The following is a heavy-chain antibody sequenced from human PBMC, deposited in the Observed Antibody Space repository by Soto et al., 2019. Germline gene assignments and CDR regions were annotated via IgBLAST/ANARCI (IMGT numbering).Heavy chain of an antibody. Sequence: ASVKVSCKASGGTFSSYAISWVRQAPGQGLEWMGGIIPIFGTANYAQKFQGRVTITADESTSTAYMELSSLRSEDTAVYYCARDGIAVAGKVWFDPWGQGTLVTVSS. CDR3: ARDGIAVAGKVWFDP. CDR1: GGTFSSYA. J-gene: IGHJ5*02. V-gene: IGHV1-69*13. CDR2: IIPIFGTA. D-gene: IGHD6-19*01.